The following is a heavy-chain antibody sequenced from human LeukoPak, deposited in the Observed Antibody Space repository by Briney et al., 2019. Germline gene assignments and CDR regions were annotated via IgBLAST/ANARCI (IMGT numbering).Heavy chain of an antibody. CDR1: GLRFRSYA. CDR2: ISDDSSFT. Sequence: GGSLRLSCVASGLRFRSYAMNWVRQAPGKGLECISTISDDSSFTYYADSVKGRSAISRDDSKNTLYLQMNNLKVEDTTVYYCAKGRCSGVGCDSFHSWGQGALVTVSS. CDR3: AKGRCSGVGCDSFHS. V-gene: IGHV3-23*01. D-gene: IGHD2-15*01. J-gene: IGHJ4*02.